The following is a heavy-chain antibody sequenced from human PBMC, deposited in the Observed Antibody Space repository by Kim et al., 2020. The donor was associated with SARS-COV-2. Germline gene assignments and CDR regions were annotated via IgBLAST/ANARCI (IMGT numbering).Heavy chain of an antibody. D-gene: IGHD4-4*01. V-gene: IGHV3-23*03. J-gene: IGHJ4*02. Sequence: YAATVQCRFTITRDNSKNTLYLQMNSLRAEDTAVYYCAKDQGQSYFDYWGQGTLVTVSS. CDR3: AKDQGQSYFDY.